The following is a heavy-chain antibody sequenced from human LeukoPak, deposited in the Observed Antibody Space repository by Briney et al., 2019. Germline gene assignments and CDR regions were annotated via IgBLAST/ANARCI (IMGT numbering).Heavy chain of an antibody. V-gene: IGHV3-7*03. Sequence: GGSLRLSCEASGFTFSNYWMSWVRQAPGKGLEWVANIKHDGGDKHYVDSVKGRFTIARDSAKNSLNLQMNSLRAEDTAVYYCARGGNYDILTGYFFDYWGQGTLVTVSS. D-gene: IGHD3-9*01. J-gene: IGHJ4*02. CDR1: GFTFSNYW. CDR2: IKHDGGDK. CDR3: ARGGNYDILTGYFFDY.